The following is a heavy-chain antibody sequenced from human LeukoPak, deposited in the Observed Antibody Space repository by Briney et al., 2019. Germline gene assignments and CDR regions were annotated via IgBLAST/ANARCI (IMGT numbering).Heavy chain of an antibody. J-gene: IGHJ4*02. CDR2: INPNSGGT. V-gene: IGHV1-2*02. CDR1: GYTFIGYY. CDR3: ATPGPSDYYDSSGYYTRFDY. Sequence: ASVKVSCKTSGYTFIGYYIHWVRQAPGQGLEWMGWINPNSGGTKYAQKFQGRVTMTRDTSISTAYMELSRLRSDDTAVYYCATPGPSDYYDSSGYYTRFDYWGQGTLVTVSS. D-gene: IGHD3-22*01.